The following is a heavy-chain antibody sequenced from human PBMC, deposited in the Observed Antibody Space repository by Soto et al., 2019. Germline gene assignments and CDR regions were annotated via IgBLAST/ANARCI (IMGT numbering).Heavy chain of an antibody. CDR1: GFTFTSSA. Sequence: ASVKVSCKASGFTFTSSAVQWVRQARGQRLEWIGWIVVGSGNTNYAQKFQERVTITRDMSTSTAYMELSSLRSEDTAVYYCAAEGTDDYTEGYYYGMDVWGQGTTVTVSS. D-gene: IGHD4-4*01. V-gene: IGHV1-58*01. CDR3: AAEGTDDYTEGYYYGMDV. J-gene: IGHJ6*02. CDR2: IVVGSGNT.